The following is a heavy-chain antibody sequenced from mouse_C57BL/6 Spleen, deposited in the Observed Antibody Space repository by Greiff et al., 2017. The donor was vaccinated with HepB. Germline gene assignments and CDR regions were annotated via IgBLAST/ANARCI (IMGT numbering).Heavy chain of an antibody. CDR3: TTRNDYDFDY. Sequence: EVQLQQSGAELVRPGASVKLSCTASGFNIKDDYMHWVKQRPEQGLEWIGWIDPENGDTEYASKFQGKATITADTSSNTAYLQLSSLTSEDTAVYYCTTRNDYDFDYWGQGTTLTVSS. J-gene: IGHJ2*01. V-gene: IGHV14-4*01. CDR2: IDPENGDT. CDR1: GFNIKDDY. D-gene: IGHD2-4*01.